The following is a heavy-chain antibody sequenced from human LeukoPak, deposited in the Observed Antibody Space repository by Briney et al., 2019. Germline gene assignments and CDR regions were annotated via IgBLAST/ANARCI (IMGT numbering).Heavy chain of an antibody. CDR2: ITSSGSSI. CDR1: GFTFSDYY. CDR3: ANSIAARLDY. D-gene: IGHD6-6*01. V-gene: IGHV3-11*04. Sequence: GGSLRLSCAASGFTFSDYYMSWIRQAPGKGLEWVSYITSSGSSIYYADSVKGRFTISRDNSKNTLYLQMNSLRAEDTAVYYCANSIAARLDYWGQGTLVTVSS. J-gene: IGHJ4*02.